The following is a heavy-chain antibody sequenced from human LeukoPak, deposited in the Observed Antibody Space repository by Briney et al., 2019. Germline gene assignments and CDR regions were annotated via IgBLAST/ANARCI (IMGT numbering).Heavy chain of an antibody. CDR1: GGTFSSYA. D-gene: IGHD1-14*01. J-gene: IGHJ3*02. CDR2: IIPIFGTA. Sequence: SVKVSCKASGGTFSSYAISWVRQAPGQGLEWMGRIIPIFGTANYAQKFQGRVTITTDESTSTAYMELSSLRSEDTAVYYCARDCLYHHVCDAFDIWGQGTMVTVSS. V-gene: IGHV1-69*05. CDR3: ARDCLYHHVCDAFDI.